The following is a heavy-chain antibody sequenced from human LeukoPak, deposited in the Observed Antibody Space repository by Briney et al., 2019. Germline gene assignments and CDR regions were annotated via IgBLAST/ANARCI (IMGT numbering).Heavy chain of an antibody. CDR1: GFTFSSYA. CDR2: ISYDGSNK. CDR3: ARDSGDIVATNVDY. Sequence: GGSLRLSCAASGFTFSSYAMHWVRQAPGKGLEWVAVISYDGSNKYYADSVKGRFTISRDNSKNTLYLQMNSLKAEDTAVYYCARDSGDIVATNVDYWGQGTLVTVSS. J-gene: IGHJ4*02. D-gene: IGHD5-12*01. V-gene: IGHV3-30*01.